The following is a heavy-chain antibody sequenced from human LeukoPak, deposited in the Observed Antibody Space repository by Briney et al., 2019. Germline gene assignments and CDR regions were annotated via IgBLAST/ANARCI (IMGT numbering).Heavy chain of an antibody. V-gene: IGHV4-59*01. D-gene: IGHD6-19*01. CDR2: IYYSGST. J-gene: IGHJ4*02. CDR3: ASAPRSDKYSSGWPYYFDY. CDR1: GGSISSYY. Sequence: SETLSLTCTVSGGSISSYYWSWIRQPPGKGLEWIGYIYYSGSTNYNPSLKSRVTISVDTSKNQFSLKLSSVTAADTAVYYCASAPRSDKYSSGWPYYFDYWGQGTLVTVSS.